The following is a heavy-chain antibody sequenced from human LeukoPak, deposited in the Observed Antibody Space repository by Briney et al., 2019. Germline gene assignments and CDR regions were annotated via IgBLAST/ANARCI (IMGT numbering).Heavy chain of an antibody. D-gene: IGHD1-1*01. CDR3: ARDHGTDGTTFTLNFDC. J-gene: IGHJ4*02. V-gene: IGHV1-2*02. Sequence: ASVKVSCKASGYTFTSYYIHWVRQAPGQGLEWMGWINPNSGGTNYAQKLQGGVTMTTDTSISTVYMELTRLTSDDTAVYYCARDHGTDGTTFTLNFDCWGQGTLVTVSS. CDR1: GYTFTSYY. CDR2: INPNSGGT.